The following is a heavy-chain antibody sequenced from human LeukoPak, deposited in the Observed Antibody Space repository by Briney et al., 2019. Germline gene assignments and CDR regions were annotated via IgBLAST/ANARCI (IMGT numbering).Heavy chain of an antibody. V-gene: IGHV3-30-3*01. Sequence: AGGSLRLSCAASGFTFSSYAMHWVRQAPGKGLEWVAVISYDGSNKYYADSVKGRFTISRDNAKNSLYLQMNSLRAEDTAVYYCARIRHSAEQYSGSYGAFDIWGQGTMVTVSS. CDR1: GFTFSSYA. CDR2: ISYDGSNK. D-gene: IGHD1-26*01. J-gene: IGHJ3*02. CDR3: ARIRHSAEQYSGSYGAFDI.